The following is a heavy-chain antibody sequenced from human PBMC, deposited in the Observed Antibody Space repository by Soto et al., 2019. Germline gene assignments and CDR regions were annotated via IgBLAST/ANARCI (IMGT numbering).Heavy chain of an antibody. J-gene: IGHJ6*02. CDR1: GGSISSGGYY. Sequence: SETLSLTCTVSGGSISSGGYYWSWIRQHTGKSLEWIGYIYYSGSTYYNPSLKSRVTISVDTSKNQFSLKLSSVTAADTAVYYCVTYSSSSLAVDYYYYGMDVWGQGTTVTVSS. CDR3: VTYSSSSLAVDYYYYGMDV. D-gene: IGHD6-6*01. CDR2: IYYSGST. V-gene: IGHV4-31*03.